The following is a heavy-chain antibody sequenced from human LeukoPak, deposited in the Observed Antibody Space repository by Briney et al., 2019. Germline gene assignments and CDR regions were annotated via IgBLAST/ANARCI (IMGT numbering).Heavy chain of an antibody. J-gene: IGHJ4*02. CDR3: AKDRRYCSSTSCPYYFDY. D-gene: IGHD2-2*01. V-gene: IGHV3-23*01. CDR2: ISGSGGST. Sequence: GGSLRLSCAASGFTFSSYAMSWVRQAPGKGLEWVSAISGSGGSTYYADSVKGRFTISRDNSKNTLYLQMNSLRAEDTAVYYCAKDRRYCSSTSCPYYFDYWGQGTLVTVSS. CDR1: GFTFSSYA.